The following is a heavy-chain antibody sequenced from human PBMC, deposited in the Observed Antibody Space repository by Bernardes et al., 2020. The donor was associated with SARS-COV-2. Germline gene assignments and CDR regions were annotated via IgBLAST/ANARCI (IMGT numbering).Heavy chain of an antibody. V-gene: IGHV3-21*01. J-gene: IGHJ3*01. D-gene: IGHD2-21*02. CDR2: ISGGGIYI. CDR1: GFSFSNYR. CDR3: AREVGGADWRFGFDV. Sequence: GGSLRLSCAASGFSFSNYRFSWFRQAPGKGLEWVSTISGGGIYIYYGDAVRGRFTTSRDNTRTSVCLQMESLRAEDTAVYYCAREVGGADWRFGFDVWGPGTMVHVS.